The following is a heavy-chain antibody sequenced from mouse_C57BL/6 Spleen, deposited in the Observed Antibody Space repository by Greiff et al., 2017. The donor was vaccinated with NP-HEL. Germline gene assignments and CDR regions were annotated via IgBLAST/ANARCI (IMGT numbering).Heavy chain of an antibody. D-gene: IGHD1-1*01. J-gene: IGHJ2*01. V-gene: IGHV1-54*01. CDR3: ARDYGSYAFFDY. CDR1: GYAFTNYL. CDR2: INPGSGGT. Sequence: QVQLQQSGAELVRPGTSVKVSFKASGYAFTNYLIEWVKQRPGQGLEWIGVINPGSGGTNYNEKFKGKATLTADKSSSTAYMQLSNLTSEDSAVYFCARDYGSYAFFDYWGQGTTLTVSS.